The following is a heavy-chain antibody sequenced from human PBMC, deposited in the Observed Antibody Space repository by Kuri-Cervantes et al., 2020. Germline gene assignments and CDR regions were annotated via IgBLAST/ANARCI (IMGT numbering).Heavy chain of an antibody. CDR2: MNPDSGNT. CDR1: GYTFNNYD. J-gene: IGHJ6*04. Sequence: ASVKVSCKASGYTFNNYDINWVRQATGQGLEWMGWMNPDSGNTGYAQKFQGRVTMTRNTSISTAYMEVSSLKSDDTAVYYCARGWHYAFWRVDVWGKGTTVTVSS. V-gene: IGHV1-8*02. D-gene: IGHD3-3*01. CDR3: ARGWHYAFWRVDV.